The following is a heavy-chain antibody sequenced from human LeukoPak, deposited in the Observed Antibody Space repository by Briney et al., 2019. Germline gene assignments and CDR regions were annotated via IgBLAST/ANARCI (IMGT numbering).Heavy chain of an antibody. CDR3: ATRGVEYGSEYFQH. D-gene: IGHD2/OR15-2a*01. Sequence: ASVKVSCKVSGYTLTELSMHWVRQAPGKGLEWMGGFDPEDGETIYAQKFQGRVTMTEDTSTDAAYMELSSLRSEDTAVYYCATRGVEYGSEYFQHWGQGTLVTVSS. CDR2: FDPEDGET. J-gene: IGHJ1*01. V-gene: IGHV1-24*01. CDR1: GYTLTELS.